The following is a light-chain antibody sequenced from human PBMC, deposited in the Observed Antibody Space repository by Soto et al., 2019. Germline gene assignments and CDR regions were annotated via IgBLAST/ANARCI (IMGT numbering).Light chain of an antibody. CDR2: EVT. Sequence: QSALTQPRSVSGSPGQSVTISCTGTSSDFGGYNYVSWYQHHPGKAPKLMIYEVTRRPSGVPDRIFASKSDTTASLTVSGLQAEDEADYYCSSFAGTNSFVFGTGTKLTVL. V-gene: IGLV2-11*01. CDR3: SSFAGTNSFV. J-gene: IGLJ1*01. CDR1: SSDFGGYNY.